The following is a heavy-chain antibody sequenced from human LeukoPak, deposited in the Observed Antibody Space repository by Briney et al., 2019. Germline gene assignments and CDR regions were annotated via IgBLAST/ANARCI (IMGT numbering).Heavy chain of an antibody. D-gene: IGHD2-15*01. J-gene: IGHJ5*02. V-gene: IGHV1-2*06. CDR3: ARGYCSGGRCYSVENWFDP. Sequence: ASVKVSCKAAGYTFTGYYMFWVRQAPGQGLEWMGRINPNSGGTNYAQKFQGRVTMTRDTSISTAYMELSRLRSDDTAVYYCARGYCSGGRCYSVENWFDPWGQGTLVTVSS. CDR2: INPNSGGT. CDR1: GYTFTGYY.